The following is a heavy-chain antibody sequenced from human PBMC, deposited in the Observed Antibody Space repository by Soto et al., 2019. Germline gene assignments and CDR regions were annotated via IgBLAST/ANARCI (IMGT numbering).Heavy chain of an antibody. Sequence: GGSLRLSCAASGFTFSSYSMNWVRQAPGKGLEWVSSISSSSSYIYYADSVKDRFTISRDNAKNSLYLQMNSLRAEDTAVYYCARDSLDYPDYWGQGTLVTVSS. J-gene: IGHJ4*02. V-gene: IGHV3-21*01. CDR3: ARDSLDYPDY. D-gene: IGHD3-16*02. CDR1: GFTFSSYS. CDR2: ISSSSSYI.